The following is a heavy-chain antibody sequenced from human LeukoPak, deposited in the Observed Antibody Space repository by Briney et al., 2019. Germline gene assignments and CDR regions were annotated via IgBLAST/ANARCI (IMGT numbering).Heavy chain of an antibody. D-gene: IGHD4-23*01. CDR3: AKGIRWSPDAFDI. CDR2: ISGSGGST. J-gene: IGHJ3*02. CDR1: GFTFSSYA. V-gene: IGHV3-23*01. Sequence: PGGSLRLSCAASGFTFSSYALSWLRQVPGKGLEWVSAISGSGGSTYYAKSVKGRFTISRDNSRNTLYLQMDSLRAEDTAVYYCAKGIRWSPDAFDIWGQGTMVTVSS.